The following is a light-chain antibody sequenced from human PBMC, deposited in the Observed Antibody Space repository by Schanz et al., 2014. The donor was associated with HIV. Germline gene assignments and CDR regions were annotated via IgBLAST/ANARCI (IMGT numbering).Light chain of an antibody. CDR3: SSYSSTINFGV. J-gene: IGLJ3*02. CDR2: DVS. V-gene: IGLV2-14*02. Sequence: QSALTQPASVSGSPGQSITISCTGTRNDVGTYNLVSWYQQHPGKAPKLMIYDVSNRPSGVSNRFSGSKSGNTASLTISGLQAEDEADYYCSSYSSTINFGVFGGGTKLTVL. CDR1: RNDVGTYNL.